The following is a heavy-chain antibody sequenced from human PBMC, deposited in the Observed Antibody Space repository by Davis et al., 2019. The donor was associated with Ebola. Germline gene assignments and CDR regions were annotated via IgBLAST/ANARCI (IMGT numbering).Heavy chain of an antibody. CDR2: ISSIGSP. V-gene: IGHV4-39*01. Sequence: MPSETLSLTCTVSGCSIIRSRSYWGWLRQPPWTGLEWLWRISSIGSPSYHPSLKSRVTISVDTSKNQCSLKLSSVTAADTAVYYCARQWVFWSGYYTGLDWFDPWGQGTLVTVSS. CDR1: GCSIIRSRSY. J-gene: IGHJ5*02. D-gene: IGHD3-3*01. CDR3: ARQWVFWSGYYTGLDWFDP.